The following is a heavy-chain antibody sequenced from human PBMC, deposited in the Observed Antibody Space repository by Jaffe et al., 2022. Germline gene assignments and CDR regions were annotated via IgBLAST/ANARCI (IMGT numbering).Heavy chain of an antibody. CDR1: GFSLSTSGVG. Sequence: QITLKESGPTLVKPTQTLTLTCTFSGFSLSTSGVGVGWIRQPPGKALEWLALIYWNDDKRYSPSLKSRLTITKDTSKNQVVLTMTNMDPVDTATYYCAHRRNYGSGSYYFNNWFDPWGQGTLVTVSS. CDR3: AHRRNYGSGSYYFNNWFDP. D-gene: IGHD3-10*01. V-gene: IGHV2-5*01. CDR2: IYWNDDK. J-gene: IGHJ5*02.